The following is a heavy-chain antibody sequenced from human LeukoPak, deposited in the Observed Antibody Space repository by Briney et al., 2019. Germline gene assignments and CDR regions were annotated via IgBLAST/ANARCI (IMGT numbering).Heavy chain of an antibody. CDR3: ARVDAASLAVHY. CDR2: INPNSGAT. Sequence: ASVKVSCKTSGYTFTSFFLNWVRQAPGQGLEWVGRINPNSGATESGQRFQGGVIMTRDTSITTAYMELSSLTFDDTAVYYCARVDAASLAVHYWGQGTLVTVSS. CDR1: GYTFTSFF. J-gene: IGHJ4*02. V-gene: IGHV1-2*02. D-gene: IGHD6-13*01.